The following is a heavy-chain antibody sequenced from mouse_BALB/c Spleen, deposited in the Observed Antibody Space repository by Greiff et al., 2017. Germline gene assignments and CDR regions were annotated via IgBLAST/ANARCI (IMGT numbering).Heavy chain of an antibody. CDR1: GYSFTSYY. Sequence: LQESGPELMKPGASVKISCKASGYSFTSYYMHWVKQSHGKSLEWIGYIDPFNGGTSYNQKFKGKATLTVDKSSSTAYMHLSSLTSEDSAVYYCAVVATDYFDYWGQGTTLTVSS. J-gene: IGHJ2*01. V-gene: IGHV1S135*01. CDR3: AVVATDYFDY. D-gene: IGHD1-1*01. CDR2: IDPFNGGT.